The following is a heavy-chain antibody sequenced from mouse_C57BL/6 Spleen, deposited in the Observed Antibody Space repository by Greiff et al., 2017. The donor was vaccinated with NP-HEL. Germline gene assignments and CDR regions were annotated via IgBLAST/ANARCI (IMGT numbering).Heavy chain of an antibody. D-gene: IGHD1-1*01. V-gene: IGHV1-69*01. CDR2: IDPSDSYT. CDR1: GYTFTSYW. J-gene: IGHJ3*01. Sequence: QVQLQQPGAELVMPGASVKLSCKASGYTFTSYWMHWVKQRPGQGLEWIGEIDPSDSYTNYNQKFKGKSTLTVYKSSSTAYMQLSSLTSEDSAVYYCARARYYGSSLFAYWGQGTLVTVSA. CDR3: ARARYYGSSLFAY.